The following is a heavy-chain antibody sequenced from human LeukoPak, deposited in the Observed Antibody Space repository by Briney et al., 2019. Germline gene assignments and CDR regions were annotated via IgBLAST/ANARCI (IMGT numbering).Heavy chain of an antibody. CDR1: GYTFTSYG. J-gene: IGHJ4*02. Sequence: ASVKVSCKASGYTFTSYGISWVRQAPGQGLEWMGRISAYNGNTNYAQKLQDRVTMTTDTSTSTAYMELRSLRSDDTAVYYCAREGSYYDSSGYYLVTRFDYWGQGTLVTVSS. V-gene: IGHV1-18*01. CDR3: AREGSYYDSSGYYLVTRFDY. D-gene: IGHD3-22*01. CDR2: ISAYNGNT.